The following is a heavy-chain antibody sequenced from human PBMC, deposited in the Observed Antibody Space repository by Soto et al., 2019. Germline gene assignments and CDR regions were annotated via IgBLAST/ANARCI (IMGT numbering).Heavy chain of an antibody. D-gene: IGHD2-2*01. CDR1: GFTFSSYA. CDR3: ARDGVGYCISTSCYGGGFDY. CDR2: ISYDGSNK. Sequence: QVQLVESGGGVVQPGRSLRLSCAASGFTFSSYAMHWVRQAPGKGLEWVAVISYDGSNKYYADSVKGRFTISRDNSKNTLYLQMNSLRAEDTAVYYCARDGVGYCISTSCYGGGFDYWGQGTLVTVSS. J-gene: IGHJ4*02. V-gene: IGHV3-30-3*01.